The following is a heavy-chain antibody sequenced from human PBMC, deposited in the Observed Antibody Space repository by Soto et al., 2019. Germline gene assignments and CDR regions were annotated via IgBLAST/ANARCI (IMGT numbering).Heavy chain of an antibody. Sequence: PSETLSLTCTVSGGSISTEYYWSWIRQPPGKGLEWIGYIYYSGSTYYNPSLKNRVTISVDTSKNQFSLKVYSVTAADTAVYYCARVPYRGANSRDVFDIWGQGTMVTVSS. J-gene: IGHJ3*02. V-gene: IGHV4-30-4*01. D-gene: IGHD7-27*01. CDR2: IYYSGST. CDR1: GGSISTEYY. CDR3: ARVPYRGANSRDVFDI.